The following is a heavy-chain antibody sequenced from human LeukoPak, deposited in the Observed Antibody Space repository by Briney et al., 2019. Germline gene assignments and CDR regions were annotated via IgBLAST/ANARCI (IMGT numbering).Heavy chain of an antibody. CDR1: GGSISSYY. V-gene: IGHV4-59*12. CDR2: IYYSGST. CDR3: ARDRLLWFGELDY. Sequence: SETLSLTCTVSGGSISSYYWSWIRQPPGKGLEWIGYIYYSGSTNYNPSLKSRVTISVDTSKNQFSLKLSSVAAADTAVYYCARDRLLWFGELDYWGQGTLVIVSS. D-gene: IGHD3-10*01. J-gene: IGHJ4*02.